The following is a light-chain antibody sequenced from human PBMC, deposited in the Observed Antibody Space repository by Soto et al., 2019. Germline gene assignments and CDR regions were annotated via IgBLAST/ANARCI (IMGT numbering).Light chain of an antibody. CDR2: GAS. CDR3: QQYHHWPSTYT. J-gene: IGKJ2*01. CDR1: QSVSSN. V-gene: IGKV3-15*01. Sequence: ELVMTQSPATLSVSPGERATLSCRASQSVSSNLAWYQQKPGQAPRLLIYGASTRATGIPARFSGSGSGTEFALTISSLQSEDFAVYYCQQYHHWPSTYTFGQGTKLQIK.